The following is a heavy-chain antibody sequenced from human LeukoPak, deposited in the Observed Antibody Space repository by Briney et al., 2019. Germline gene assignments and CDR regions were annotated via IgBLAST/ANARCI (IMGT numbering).Heavy chain of an antibody. CDR2: ISPNSGGT. Sequence: ASVKVSCKASGYTFTGYYMHWVRQAPGQGLEWMGWISPNSGGTNYAQKFQGRVTMTRDTSISTAYMELSRLRSDDTAVYYCARNRFGAYYYYYMDVWGKGTTVTISS. J-gene: IGHJ6*03. CDR1: GYTFTGYY. D-gene: IGHD3-10*01. V-gene: IGHV1-2*02. CDR3: ARNRFGAYYYYYMDV.